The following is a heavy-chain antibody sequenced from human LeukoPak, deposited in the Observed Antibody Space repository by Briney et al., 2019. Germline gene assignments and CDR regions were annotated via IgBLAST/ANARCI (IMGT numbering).Heavy chain of an antibody. J-gene: IGHJ4*02. CDR3: ANSWSGYSPFDY. Sequence: GGSLRLSCAASGFTFSDYYMSWIRQAPGKGLEWVSYISSSGSTMYYADSVKGRFTITRDNAKNSLYLQMNSLRADDTAVYYCANSWSGYSPFDYWGQGTLVTVSS. CDR2: ISSSGSTM. CDR1: GFTFSDYY. D-gene: IGHD3-3*01. V-gene: IGHV3-11*04.